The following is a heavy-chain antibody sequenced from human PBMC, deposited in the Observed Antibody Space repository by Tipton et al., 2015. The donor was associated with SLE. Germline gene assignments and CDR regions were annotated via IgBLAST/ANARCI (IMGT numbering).Heavy chain of an antibody. CDR1: GFTFSSYG. CDR3: KSGGGATAFDI. D-gene: IGHD1-26*01. Sequence: GSLRLSCAASGFTFSSYGTSWVRQAPGKGLEWVSTISGTGGNTYYANSVKGRFTISRDNSKNTLYLQMNSLGGEDTAVYYCKSGGGATAFDIWGQGTMVTVSS. J-gene: IGHJ3*02. V-gene: IGHV3-23*01. CDR2: ISGTGGNT.